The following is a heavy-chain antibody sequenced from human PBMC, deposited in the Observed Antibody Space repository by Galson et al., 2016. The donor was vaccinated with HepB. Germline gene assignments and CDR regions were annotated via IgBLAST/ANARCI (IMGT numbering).Heavy chain of an antibody. J-gene: IGHJ5*02. CDR2: INAGNGNT. V-gene: IGHV1-3*01. Sequence: SVKVSCKASGYTFTNYAMHWVRQAPGQRLEWMGWINAGNGNTKYSQKFQGRVTITRDTSASTAYMELSSLRSEDTAVYYCVRDHYDSSGYPYNWFDPWGQGNPGHRLL. CDR1: GYTFTNYA. D-gene: IGHD3-22*01. CDR3: VRDHYDSSGYPYNWFDP.